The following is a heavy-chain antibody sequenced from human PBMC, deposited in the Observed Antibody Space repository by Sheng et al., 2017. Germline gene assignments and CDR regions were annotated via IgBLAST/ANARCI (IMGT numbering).Heavy chain of an antibody. D-gene: IGHD4-17*01. V-gene: IGHV3-33*05. CDR1: GFTFSSYG. CDR3: AKDPMTTVTTGGYFDL. J-gene: IGHJ2*01. CDR2: ISYDGSNK. Sequence: ESGEAWSSLGGPSRLSCAASGFTFSSYGMHWVRQAPGKGLEWVAVISYDGSNKYYADSVKGRFTISRDNSKNTLYLQMNSLRAEDTAVYYCAKDPMTTVTTGGYFDLWGRGTPGHCLL.